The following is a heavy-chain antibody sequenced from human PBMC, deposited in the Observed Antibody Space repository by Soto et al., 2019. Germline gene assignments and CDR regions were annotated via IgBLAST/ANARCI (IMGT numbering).Heavy chain of an antibody. J-gene: IGHJ4*02. CDR1: VFTCDDNA. V-gene: IGHV3-9*01. CDR3: AISQDRGGRTTFIY. D-gene: IGHD3-16*01. Sequence: ALRLSGAVSVFTCDDNAMHWVRQAPEKGLEWVSGINWKSDIAYADSVKGRFTISRDNAENSLYLQMNSLRAEDTALYYCAISQDRGGRTTFIYWGQGTQVTVSS. CDR2: INWKSDI.